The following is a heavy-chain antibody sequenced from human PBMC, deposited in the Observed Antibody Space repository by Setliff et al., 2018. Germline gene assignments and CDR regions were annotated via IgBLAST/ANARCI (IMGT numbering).Heavy chain of an antibody. CDR1: GGSISSGSYY. Sequence: SETLSLTCTVSGGSISSGSYYWSWIRQPAGKGLEWIGRIYTSGSTNYNPSLKSRVTISVDTSKNQFSLKLSSVTAADTAAYYCARSIVLWFVDWGQGTLVTVSS. CDR3: ARSIVLWFVD. V-gene: IGHV4-61*02. CDR2: IYTSGST. J-gene: IGHJ4*02. D-gene: IGHD5-18*01.